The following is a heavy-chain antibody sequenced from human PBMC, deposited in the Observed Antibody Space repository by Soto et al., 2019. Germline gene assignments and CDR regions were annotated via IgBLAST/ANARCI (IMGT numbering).Heavy chain of an antibody. D-gene: IGHD6-13*01. CDR2: ISGSGGST. J-gene: IGHJ4*02. CDR1: GFTFSSYA. V-gene: IGHV3-23*01. Sequence: EVQLLESGGGLVQPGGSLRLSCAASGFTFSSYAMSWVRQAPGKGLEWVSAISGSGGSTYYADSVKGRFTISRDNSKNTLYLQMNSRRAEDTAVYYCAKDLAQQLVYSYWGQGTLVTVSS. CDR3: AKDLAQQLVYSY.